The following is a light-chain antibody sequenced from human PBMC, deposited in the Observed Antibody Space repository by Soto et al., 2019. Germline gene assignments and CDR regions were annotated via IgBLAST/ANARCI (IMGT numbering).Light chain of an antibody. V-gene: IGKV4-1*01. CDR1: QSVLYSSNNKNY. Sequence: DIVMTQSPDSLAVSLGERATINCKSSQSVLYSSNNKNYLAWYQQKPGQPPKLLIYWASTRESGVPDRFSGSGSGTDFILTISSLQAEDVAVYYCYHYYTTPLAFGGGTKVEIK. CDR3: YHYYTTPLA. J-gene: IGKJ4*01. CDR2: WAS.